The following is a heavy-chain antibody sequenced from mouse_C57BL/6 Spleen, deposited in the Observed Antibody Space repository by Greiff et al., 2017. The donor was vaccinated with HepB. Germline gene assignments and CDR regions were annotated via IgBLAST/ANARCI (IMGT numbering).Heavy chain of an antibody. J-gene: IGHJ2*01. CDR2: IYPRSGNT. CDR3: ARYFDYYGLDY. CDR1: GYTFTSYG. V-gene: IGHV1-81*01. Sequence: QVQLQQSGAELARPGASVKLSCKASGYTFTSYGISWVKQSTGQGLEWIGEIYPRSGNTYYNEKFKGKATLTADKSSSTAYMELRSLTSEDSAVYFCARYFDYYGLDYWGQGTTLTASS. D-gene: IGHD1-1*01.